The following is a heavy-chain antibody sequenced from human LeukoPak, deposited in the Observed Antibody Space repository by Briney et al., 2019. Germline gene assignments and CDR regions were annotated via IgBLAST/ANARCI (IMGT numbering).Heavy chain of an antibody. CDR3: LRGDRRDY. CDR1: GFTFSNYE. CDR2: ISSSSSYI. J-gene: IGHJ4*02. V-gene: IGHV3-21*06. Sequence: GGSLRLSCAASGFTFSNYEMNWVRQAPGKGLQWVSSISSSSSYISYADSVKGRFIISRDNAKDSLYLQVNSLRVEDTAVYYCLRGDRRDYWGQGTLVTVSS.